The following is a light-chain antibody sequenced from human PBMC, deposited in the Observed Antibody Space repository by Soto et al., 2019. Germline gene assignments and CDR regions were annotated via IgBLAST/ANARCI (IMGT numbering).Light chain of an antibody. Sequence: QSALTQPASVSGSPGQSITISCTGTSSDVGSYNLVSWYQQHPGKAPKLMIYEGSKRPSGVSNRFSGSKSGNTASLTISGRQAEDDADYYCWAYAGSSTPYVFGTGTKVTVL. CDR3: WAYAGSSTPYV. CDR2: EGS. V-gene: IGLV2-23*01. CDR1: SSDVGSYNL. J-gene: IGLJ1*01.